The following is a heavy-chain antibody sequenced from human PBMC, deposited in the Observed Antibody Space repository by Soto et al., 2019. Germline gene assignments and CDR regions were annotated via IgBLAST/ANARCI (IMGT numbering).Heavy chain of an antibody. Sequence: QVQLQESGPGLVKPSQTLSLTCTVSGGSISSGGYYWSWIRQHPGKGLEWIGYIYYSGSTYYNPSLKSRVTISVDPSKNQFSLKLSSVTAADTAVYYCARVSLGVGAGYWYFDLWGRGTLVTVSS. J-gene: IGHJ2*01. CDR3: ARVSLGVGAGYWYFDL. CDR2: IYYSGST. CDR1: GGSISSGGYY. D-gene: IGHD1-26*01. V-gene: IGHV4-31*03.